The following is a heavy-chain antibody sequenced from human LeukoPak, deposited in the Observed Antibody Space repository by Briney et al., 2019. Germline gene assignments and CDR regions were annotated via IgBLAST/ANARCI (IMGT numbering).Heavy chain of an antibody. CDR2: INHSGST. CDR1: GGSFSGYY. D-gene: IGHD3-10*01. V-gene: IGHV4-34*01. CDR3: AREPEEGFGELGRFDP. Sequence: SETLSLTCAVYGGSFSGYYWSWIRQPPGKGLEWIGEINHSGSTNYNPSLKSRVTISVDTSKNQFSLKLSSVTAADTAVYYCAREPEEGFGELGRFDPWGQGTLVTVSS. J-gene: IGHJ5*02.